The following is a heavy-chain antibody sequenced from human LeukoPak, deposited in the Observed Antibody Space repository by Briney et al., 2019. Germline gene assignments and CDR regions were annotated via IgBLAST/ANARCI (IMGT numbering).Heavy chain of an antibody. Sequence: PGGSLRLSCTASTFTLNNCWMSWVRQAPGKGLEWVAVISYDGSNKYYADSVKGRFTISRDNSKNTLYLQMNSLRAEDTAVYYCAKDPLRDGSGSYLDYWGQGTLVTVSS. J-gene: IGHJ4*02. CDR3: AKDPLRDGSGSYLDY. CDR1: TFTLNNCW. CDR2: ISYDGSNK. V-gene: IGHV3-30*18. D-gene: IGHD3-10*01.